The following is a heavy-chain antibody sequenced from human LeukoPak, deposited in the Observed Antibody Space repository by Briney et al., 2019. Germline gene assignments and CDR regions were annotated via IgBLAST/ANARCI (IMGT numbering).Heavy chain of an antibody. CDR1: GFTFSSYW. CDR3: ARVDWSQAGYSGSYSWSYTNYYYYGMDV. V-gene: IGHV3-7*01. J-gene: IGHJ6*02. D-gene: IGHD1-26*01. Sequence: GGSLRLSCAASGFTFSSYWMSWVRQAPGKGLEWVDNIKQDGSEKYYVDSVKGRFTISRDNAKNSLYLQMNSLRAEDTAVYYCARVDWSQAGYSGSYSWSYTNYYYYGMDVWGQGTTVTVSS. CDR2: IKQDGSEK.